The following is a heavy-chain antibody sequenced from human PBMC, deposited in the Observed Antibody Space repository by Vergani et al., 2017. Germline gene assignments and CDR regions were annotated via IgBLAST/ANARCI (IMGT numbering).Heavy chain of an antibody. D-gene: IGHD3-10*01. Sequence: EVQLVQSGAEVKKPGESLKLSCKGSGYSFTSYWIGWVRQMPGKGLEWMGIIYPGDSDTRYSPSFQGQVTIPADKSISTAYLQWSSLKASDTAMYYCARDAGRYGSGSYYTEIDYWGQGTLVTVSS. CDR3: ARDAGRYGSGSYYTEIDY. J-gene: IGHJ4*02. V-gene: IGHV5-51*01. CDR2: IYPGDSDT. CDR1: GYSFTSYW.